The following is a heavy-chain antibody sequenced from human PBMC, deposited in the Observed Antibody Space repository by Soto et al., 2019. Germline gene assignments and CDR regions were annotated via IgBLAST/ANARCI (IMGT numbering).Heavy chain of an antibody. CDR1: GFTYSNYA. CDR3: AKSSLLHAFDY. J-gene: IGHJ4*02. CDR2: ITGIVGNT. V-gene: IGHV3-23*01. Sequence: EVQVLESGGGLVQPGGSLRLSCAASGFTYSNYAMSWVRQAPGKGLEWVSTITGIVGNTYYADSVKGRFTISRDNSKNTLFLQMNSLRAEDTAMSYCAKSSLLHAFDYWGQGTLVTVSS. D-gene: IGHD6-13*01.